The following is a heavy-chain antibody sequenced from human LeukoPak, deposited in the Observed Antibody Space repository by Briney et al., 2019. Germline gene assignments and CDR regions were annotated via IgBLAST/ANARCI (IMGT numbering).Heavy chain of an antibody. CDR3: ARVIYCSSTSCEDRKYNWFDP. CDR2: ISPYNGDK. J-gene: IGHJ5*02. D-gene: IGHD2-2*01. CDR1: GYTFITYG. V-gene: IGHV1-18*01. Sequence: GSVTVSCKASGYTFITYGINWVRQAPGQGLDWMGCISPYNGDKNYAQKFQGRVTVTTDTSTSTVYMELRSLRSDDTAVYYCARVIYCSSTSCEDRKYNWFDPWGQGTLVTVSS.